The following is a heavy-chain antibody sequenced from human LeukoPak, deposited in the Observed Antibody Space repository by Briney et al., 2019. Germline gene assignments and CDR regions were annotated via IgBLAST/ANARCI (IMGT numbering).Heavy chain of an antibody. CDR1: GFTFSSYA. CDR2: ISYDGSNK. D-gene: IGHD3-9*01. Sequence: GGSLRLSCAASGFTFSSYAMHRVRQAPGKGLEWVAVISYDGSNKYYADSVKGRFTISRDNSKNTLYLQMNSLRAEDTAVYYCARDSGSRLRYFDWSSDAFDIWGQGTMVTVSS. V-gene: IGHV3-30*04. CDR3: ARDSGSRLRYFDWSSDAFDI. J-gene: IGHJ3*02.